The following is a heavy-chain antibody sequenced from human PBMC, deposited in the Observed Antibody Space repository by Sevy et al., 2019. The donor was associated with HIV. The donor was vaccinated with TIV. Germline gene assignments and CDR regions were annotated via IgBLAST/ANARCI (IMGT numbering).Heavy chain of an antibody. D-gene: IGHD6-19*01. CDR2: ISGSGGST. CDR1: GFTFSSYA. V-gene: IGHV3-23*01. J-gene: IGHJ4*02. Sequence: GGSLRLSCAASGFTFSSYAMSWVRQAPGKGLEWVSAISGSGGSTYYADSVKGRFTISRDNSKNTLYLQMNSLGAEDTAVYYCARIAVAGYYFDYWGQGTLGTVSS. CDR3: ARIAVAGYYFDY.